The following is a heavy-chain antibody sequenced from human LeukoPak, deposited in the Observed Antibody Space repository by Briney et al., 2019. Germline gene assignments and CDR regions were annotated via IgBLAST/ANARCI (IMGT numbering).Heavy chain of an antibody. CDR3: AGGQYYFDY. J-gene: IGHJ4*02. CDR2: ISYDGDSK. D-gene: IGHD2-15*01. CDR1: GFAFSGYG. Sequence: GRTVSLSFADCGFAFSGYGVHWVGQGPGKGLEWVALISYDGDSKYYADSVKGRFTISRDNSKNTLYLQMNSLRAEDTAVFYCAGGQYYFDYLGQGTLVTVSS. V-gene: IGHV3-30*03.